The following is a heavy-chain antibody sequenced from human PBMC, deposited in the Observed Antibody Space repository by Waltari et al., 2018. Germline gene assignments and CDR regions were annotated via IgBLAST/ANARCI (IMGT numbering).Heavy chain of an antibody. J-gene: IGHJ1*01. CDR3: ARGLVGATTSEYFQH. CDR2: IYYSGST. V-gene: IGHV4-39*07. Sequence: QLQLQESGPGLVKPSETLSLTCTVSGGSISSSSYYWGWIRQPPGKGLEWIGSIYYSGSTYYNPSLKSRVTISVDTSKNQFSLKLSSVTAADTAVYYCARGLVGATTSEYFQHWGQGTLVTVSS. D-gene: IGHD1-26*01. CDR1: GGSISSSSYY.